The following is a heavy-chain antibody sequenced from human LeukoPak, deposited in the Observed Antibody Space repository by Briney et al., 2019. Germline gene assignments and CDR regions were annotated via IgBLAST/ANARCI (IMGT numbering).Heavy chain of an antibody. D-gene: IGHD3-22*01. V-gene: IGHV1-18*01. J-gene: IGHJ5*02. Sequence: ASVKVSCKASGYTFTSYGISWVRQAPGQGREWMGWISAYNGDTNYAQKLQGRLTITTDTSTSTAYMELRSLRSDDTAVYYCARGRNYYDSSNWFDPWGQGTLVTVSS. CDR2: ISAYNGDT. CDR3: ARGRNYYDSSNWFDP. CDR1: GYTFTSYG.